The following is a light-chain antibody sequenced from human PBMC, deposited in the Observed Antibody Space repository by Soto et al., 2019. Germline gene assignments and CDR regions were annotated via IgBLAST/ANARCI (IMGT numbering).Light chain of an antibody. J-gene: IGLJ2*01. CDR2: DVT. CDR3: SSYTSSTVV. CDR1: SSDVGGYNY. V-gene: IGLV2-14*01. Sequence: QSVLTQPASVSGSPGQSITISCTGTSSDVGGYNYVSWYKQHPGKAPKLMIYDVTNRPSGVSNRFSGSKSGNTASLTISGLQAEDEADYYCSSYTSSTVVFGGGTKATVL.